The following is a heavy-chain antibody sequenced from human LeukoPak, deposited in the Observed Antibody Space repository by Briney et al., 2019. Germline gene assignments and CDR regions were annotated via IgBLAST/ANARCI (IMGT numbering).Heavy chain of an antibody. Sequence: GGSLRLSCAASGFTFSSYGMHWVRQAPGKGLEWVSSISSSSSYIYYADSVKGRFTISRDNAKNSLYLQMNSLRAEDTAVYYCAREKGSSWPDAFDIWGQGTMVTVSS. D-gene: IGHD6-13*01. V-gene: IGHV3-21*01. CDR1: GFTFSSYG. CDR3: AREKGSSWPDAFDI. J-gene: IGHJ3*02. CDR2: ISSSSSYI.